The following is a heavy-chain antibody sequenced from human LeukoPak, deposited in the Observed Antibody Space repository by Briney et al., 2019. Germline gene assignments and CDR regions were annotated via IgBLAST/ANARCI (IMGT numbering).Heavy chain of an antibody. CDR3: ARGASYDFWSGCLDY. CDR2: IYHSGST. D-gene: IGHD3-3*01. Sequence: TSQTLSLTCAVSGGSISSGGYSWSWIRQPPGKGLEWIGYIYHSGSTYYNPSLKSRVTISVDRSKNQFSLKLSSVTAADTAVYYCARGASYDFWSGCLDYWGQGTLVTVSS. V-gene: IGHV4-30-2*01. CDR1: GGSISSGGYS. J-gene: IGHJ4*02.